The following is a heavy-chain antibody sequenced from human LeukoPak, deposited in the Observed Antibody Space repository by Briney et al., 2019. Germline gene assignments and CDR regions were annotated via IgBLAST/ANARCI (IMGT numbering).Heavy chain of an antibody. V-gene: IGHV3-64*04. CDR1: GFTFSNFA. CDR2: ISTNGGST. CDR3: SRDVLTGEVDY. Sequence: GGSLRLSCSASGFTFSNFAMHWVRQAPGKGLEYVSAISTNGGSTYYAGSVKGRFTVSRDNSKNTLYLQMNSLRAEDTAVYYCSRDVLTGEVDYWGQGTLVTVSS. J-gene: IGHJ4*02. D-gene: IGHD7-27*01.